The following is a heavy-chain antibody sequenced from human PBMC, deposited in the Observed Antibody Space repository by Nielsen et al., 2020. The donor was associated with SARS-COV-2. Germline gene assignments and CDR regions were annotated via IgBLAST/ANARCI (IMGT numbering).Heavy chain of an antibody. CDR1: GFTFSSYD. CDR3: ARARSRKTSSTSSDYYYYGMDV. V-gene: IGHV3-13*05. Sequence: GGSLRLSCAASGFTFSSYDMHWVRQATGKGLEWVSAIGTAGDPYYPGSVKGRFTISRENAKNSLYLQMNSLRAGDTAVYYCARARSRKTSSTSSDYYYYGMDVWGQGTTVTVSS. D-gene: IGHD2-2*01. J-gene: IGHJ6*02. CDR2: IGTAGDP.